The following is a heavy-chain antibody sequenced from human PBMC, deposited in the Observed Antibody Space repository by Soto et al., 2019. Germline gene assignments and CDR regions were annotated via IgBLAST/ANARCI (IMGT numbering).Heavy chain of an antibody. V-gene: IGHV4-31*03. CDR3: ASCRDIYGAFCAHFDY. CDR1: GGSISSGGYY. D-gene: IGHD5-12*01. J-gene: IGHJ4*02. CDR2: IYYSGST. Sequence: PSETLSLTCTVSGGSISSGGYYWSWIRQHPGKGLEWIGYIYYSGSTYYNPSLKSRVTISVDTSKNQFSLQLNSVTPEDTAVYYCASCRDIYGAFCAHFDYWGLGILVTVSS.